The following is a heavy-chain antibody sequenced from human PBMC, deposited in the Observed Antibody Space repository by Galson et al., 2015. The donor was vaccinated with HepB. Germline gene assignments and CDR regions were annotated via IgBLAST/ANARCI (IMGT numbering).Heavy chain of an antibody. CDR3: AKFIVATITPYFDY. CDR2: ISGSGGST. Sequence: LRLSCAASGFTFSSYAMSWVRQAPGKGLEWVSAISGSGGSTYYADSVKGRFTISRDNSKNTLYLQMNSLRAEDTAVYYCAKFIVATITPYFDYWGQGTLVTVSS. J-gene: IGHJ4*02. CDR1: GFTFSSYA. D-gene: IGHD5-12*01. V-gene: IGHV3-23*01.